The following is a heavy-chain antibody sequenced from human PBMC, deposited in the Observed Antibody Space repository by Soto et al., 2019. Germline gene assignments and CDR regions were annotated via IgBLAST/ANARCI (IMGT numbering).Heavy chain of an antibody. Sequence: HPVGSLRLSCAASGFTFSSYEMNWVRQAPGKGLEWVSYISSSGSTIYYADSVKGRFTISRDNAKNSLYLQMNSLRAEDTAVYYCARDSLGYYYGPDYWGQGTLVTVSS. CDR1: GFTFSSYE. CDR2: ISSSGSTI. J-gene: IGHJ4*02. D-gene: IGHD1-26*01. V-gene: IGHV3-48*03. CDR3: ARDSLGYYYGPDY.